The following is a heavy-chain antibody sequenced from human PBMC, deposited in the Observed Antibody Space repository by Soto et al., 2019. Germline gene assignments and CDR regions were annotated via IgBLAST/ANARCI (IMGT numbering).Heavy chain of an antibody. V-gene: IGHV1-69*01. Sequence: QVQLVQSGAEVKKPGSSVKVSCKASGGTFSSYAISWVRQAPGQGLEWMGGIIPIFGTANYAQKFQGRVTITADESKSTAYMELSSLRTDDTAVYYCARVEDLPLGGNNWFDPWGQGTLVTVSS. D-gene: IGHD3-10*01. CDR3: ARVEDLPLGGNNWFDP. CDR1: GGTFSSYA. J-gene: IGHJ5*02. CDR2: IIPIFGTA.